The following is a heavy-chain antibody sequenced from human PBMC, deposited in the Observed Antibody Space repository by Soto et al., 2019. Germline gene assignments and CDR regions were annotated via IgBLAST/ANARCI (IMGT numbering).Heavy chain of an antibody. CDR1: GFTFSSYE. D-gene: IGHD5-12*01. J-gene: IGHJ6*02. CDR2: ISSSGSTI. Sequence: GGSLRLSCAASGFTFSSYEMNWVRQAPGKGLEWVSYISSSGSTIYYADSVKGRFTISRDNAKNSLYLQMNNLRAEDTAVYYCARRAGLRGYGMDVWGQGTTVTVSS. CDR3: ARRAGLRGYGMDV. V-gene: IGHV3-48*03.